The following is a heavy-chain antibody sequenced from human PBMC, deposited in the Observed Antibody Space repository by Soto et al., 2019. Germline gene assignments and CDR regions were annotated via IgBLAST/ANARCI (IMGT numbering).Heavy chain of an antibody. J-gene: IGHJ6*02. CDR3: ARAEHDFWSGYYTQYCYYGMDV. D-gene: IGHD3-3*01. Sequence: EVQLVESGGGLVQPGGSLRLSCAASGFTFSSYEMNWVRQAPGKGLEWVSYISSSGSTIYYADSVKGRFTISRDNAKNSLYLQMNSLRAEDTAVYYCARAEHDFWSGYYTQYCYYGMDVWGQGTTVTVSS. CDR2: ISSSGSTI. V-gene: IGHV3-48*03. CDR1: GFTFSSYE.